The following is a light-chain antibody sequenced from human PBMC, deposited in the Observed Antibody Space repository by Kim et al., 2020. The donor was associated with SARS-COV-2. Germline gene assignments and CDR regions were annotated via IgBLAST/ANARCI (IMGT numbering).Light chain of an antibody. CDR1: QDINHY. J-gene: IGKJ5*01. CDR2: GAS. V-gene: IGKV1-16*01. Sequence: ASVGDRVTITGRASQDINHYLAWFQQRPGTAPTALIYGASNLQSGVPSRFSGSGSGTDFTLTISGLQPEDFATYYCRQHHTYPTSFGQGTRLEIK. CDR3: RQHHTYPTS.